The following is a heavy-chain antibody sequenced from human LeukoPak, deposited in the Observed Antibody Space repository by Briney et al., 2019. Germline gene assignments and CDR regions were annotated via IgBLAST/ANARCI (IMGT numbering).Heavy chain of an antibody. V-gene: IGHV3-23*01. Sequence: PGGSLRLSCAASGFTFSTCAMSWVRQAPGKGLEWVSTISGGGRSTDYADSVKGHFTISRDNSKNTLYLQMNSLRDEDTAVYYCAREMYSSSWYYFDYWGQGTLVTVSS. CDR3: AREMYSSSWYYFDY. CDR1: GFTFSTCA. D-gene: IGHD6-13*01. CDR2: ISGGGRST. J-gene: IGHJ4*02.